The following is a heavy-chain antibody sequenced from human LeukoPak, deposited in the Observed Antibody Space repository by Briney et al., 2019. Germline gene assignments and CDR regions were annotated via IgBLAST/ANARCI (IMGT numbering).Heavy chain of an antibody. CDR2: ISSSSSYT. Sequence: GGSLRLSCAASGFTFSDYYMSWISQAPGKGLEWVSYISSSSSYTNYADSVKGRFTISRDNSGDTLYLQMNSLRAEDTAMYYCARTSGTTGTYWYSDLWGRGTLVTVSS. V-gene: IGHV3-11*06. CDR3: ARTSGTTGTYWYSDL. J-gene: IGHJ2*01. D-gene: IGHD1-1*01. CDR1: GFTFSDYY.